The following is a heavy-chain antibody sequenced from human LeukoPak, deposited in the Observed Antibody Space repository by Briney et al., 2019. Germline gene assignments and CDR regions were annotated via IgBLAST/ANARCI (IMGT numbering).Heavy chain of an antibody. Sequence: GASVKVSCKACGYTFTSYGISWVRQAPGQGREWMGGIRAYNGNTNYAQKLQGRVTMTTDTSTSTAYMELRSLRSDDTAVYYCAVTALTLPFDYWGQGTLVTVSS. D-gene: IGHD2-21*02. V-gene: IGHV1-18*01. J-gene: IGHJ4*02. CDR3: AVTALTLPFDY. CDR1: GYTFTSYG. CDR2: IRAYNGNT.